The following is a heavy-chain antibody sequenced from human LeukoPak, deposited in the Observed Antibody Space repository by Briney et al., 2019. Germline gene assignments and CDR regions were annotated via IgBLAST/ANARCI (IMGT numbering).Heavy chain of an antibody. Sequence: GGSLRLSCTASGFTFGDYAMSWVRQAPGKGLEWVGFIRSKAYGGTTEYAASVKGRFTISRDDSKSIAYLQMNSLKTEDTAAYYCTRDPGYSSGWYWFEEHGPYYYYGMDVWGQGTTVNVSS. J-gene: IGHJ6*02. V-gene: IGHV3-49*04. D-gene: IGHD6-19*01. CDR1: GFTFGDYA. CDR3: TRDPGYSSGWYWFEEHGPYYYYGMDV. CDR2: IRSKAYGGTT.